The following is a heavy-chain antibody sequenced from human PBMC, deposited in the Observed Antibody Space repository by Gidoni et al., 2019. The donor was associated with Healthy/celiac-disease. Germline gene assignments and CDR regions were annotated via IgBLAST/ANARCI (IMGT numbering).Heavy chain of an antibody. CDR2: IYYSGST. J-gene: IGHJ3*02. Sequence: QLQLQASGPGLVKPSETLSLTCTVSGGSISSSSYYWGWIRQPPGKGLEWIGSIYYSGSTYYNPSLKSLVTISVDTSKNQFSLKLSSVTAADTAVYYCASLSWSGVAFDIWGQGTMVTVSS. V-gene: IGHV4-39*01. CDR1: GGSISSSSYY. CDR3: ASLSWSGVAFDI. D-gene: IGHD6-13*01.